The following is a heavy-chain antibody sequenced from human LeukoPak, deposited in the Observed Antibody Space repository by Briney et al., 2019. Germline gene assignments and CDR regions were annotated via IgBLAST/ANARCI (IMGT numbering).Heavy chain of an antibody. V-gene: IGHV1-8*03. J-gene: IGHJ6*03. D-gene: IGHD3-3*01. CDR2: MNPNSGNT. CDR1: GYTFTSYD. CDR3: ARGLGPIFGVVIRLAYYYMDV. Sequence: ASVKVSCKASGYTFTSYDINWVRQATGQGLEWMGWMNPNSGNTGYAQKFQGRVTITRNTSISTAYMELSSLRSEDRAVYYCARGLGPIFGVVIRLAYYYMDVWGKGTTVTVSS.